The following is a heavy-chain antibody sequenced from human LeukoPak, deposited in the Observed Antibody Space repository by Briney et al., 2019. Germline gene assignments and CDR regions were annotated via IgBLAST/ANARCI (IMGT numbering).Heavy chain of an antibody. CDR3: AKVPGWVVAGGAFDY. CDR2: ISWNSGSI. J-gene: IGHJ4*02. Sequence: GRSPRLSCAASGFTFDDYAMHWVRQAPGKGLEWVSGISWNSGSIGYADSVKGRFTISRDNAKNSLYLQMNSLRAEDTALYYCAKVPGWVVAGGAFDYWGQGTLVTVSS. CDR1: GFTFDDYA. D-gene: IGHD6-19*01. V-gene: IGHV3-9*01.